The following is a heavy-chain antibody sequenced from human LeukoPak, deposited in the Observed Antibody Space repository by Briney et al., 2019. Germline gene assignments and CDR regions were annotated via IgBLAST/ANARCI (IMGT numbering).Heavy chain of an antibody. J-gene: IGHJ4*02. CDR3: AKDPLLYSSYVLPYYFDY. CDR2: ISGSGSST. Sequence: PGGSLRLSCAASGFTFSSYAMSWVRQAPGKGLEWVSAISGSGSSTYYADSVKGRFTISRDNSKNMLYLQMNSLRAEDTAIYYCAKDPLLYSSYVLPYYFDYWGQGTLVTVSS. V-gene: IGHV3-23*01. CDR1: GFTFSSYA. D-gene: IGHD4-11*01.